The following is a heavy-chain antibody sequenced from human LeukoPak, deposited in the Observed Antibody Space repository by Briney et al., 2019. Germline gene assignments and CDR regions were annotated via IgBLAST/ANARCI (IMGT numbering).Heavy chain of an antibody. CDR2: IRYDGSNK. CDR1: GFTFSSYG. J-gene: IGHJ4*02. D-gene: IGHD2-2*01. V-gene: IGHV3-30*02. Sequence: QPGGSLRLSCAASGFTFSSYGMHWVRQAPGKGLEWVAFIRYDGSNKYYADSVKGRFTISRDNSKNTLYLQMNSLRAEDTAVYYCAKWTNVVVPAALRRGYFDYWGQGTLVTVSS. CDR3: AKWTNVVVPAALRRGYFDY.